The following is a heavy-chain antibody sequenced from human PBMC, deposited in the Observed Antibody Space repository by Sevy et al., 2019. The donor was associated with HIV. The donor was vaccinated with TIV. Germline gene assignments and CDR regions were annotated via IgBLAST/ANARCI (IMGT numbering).Heavy chain of an antibody. CDR1: GFTFSGSA. CDR3: AADNGSGYIGGGTYYYGMNV. Sequence: ASVKVSCKASGFTFSGSALQWVQQARGQRLEWIGWIVVGSGNTKYAPQFQERVTFIRDMSTSTAYMELSSLRSEDTAVYYCAADNGSGYIGGGTYYYGMNVWGQGTTVTVSS. D-gene: IGHD3-3*01. V-gene: IGHV1-58*01. J-gene: IGHJ6*02. CDR2: IVVGSGNT.